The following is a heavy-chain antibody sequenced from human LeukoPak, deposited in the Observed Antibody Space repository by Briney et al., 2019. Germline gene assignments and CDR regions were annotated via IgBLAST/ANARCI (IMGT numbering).Heavy chain of an antibody. CDR1: GGSISSYY. CDR3: ARLAYCGGDCYSGRYFDY. V-gene: IGHV4-59*08. J-gene: IGHJ4*02. CDR2: IYYSGST. Sequence: MPSETLSLTCTVSGGSISSYYWSWIRQPPGKGLEWIGYIYYSGSTNYNPSLKSRVTISVDTSKNQFSLKLSSVTAADTAVYYCARLAYCGGDCYSGRYFDYWGQGTLVTVSS. D-gene: IGHD2-21*02.